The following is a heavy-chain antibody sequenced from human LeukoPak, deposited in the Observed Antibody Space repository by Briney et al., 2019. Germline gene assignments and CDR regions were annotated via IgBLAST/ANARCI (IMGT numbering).Heavy chain of an antibody. J-gene: IGHJ3*02. Sequence: GGSLRLSCAASGFTFSSYSMNWVSQAPGKGLEWVSSISSSSSYIYYADSVKGRFTISRDNAKNSLYLQMNSLRAEDTAVYYCARDGIAAAGIESLDAFDIWGQGTMVTVSS. CDR3: ARDGIAAAGIESLDAFDI. CDR2: ISSSSSYI. CDR1: GFTFSSYS. V-gene: IGHV3-21*01. D-gene: IGHD6-13*01.